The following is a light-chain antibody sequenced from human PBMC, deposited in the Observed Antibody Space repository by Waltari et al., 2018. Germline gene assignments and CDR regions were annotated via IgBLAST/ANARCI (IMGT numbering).Light chain of an antibody. V-gene: IGLV1-44*01. CDR1: SSNIGSNT. CDR2: SNN. CDR3: AAWDDSLNGHV. J-gene: IGLJ6*01. Sequence: QSVLTQPPSASGTPGQRVTISCSGSSSNIGSNTVNWYEQLPGTAPKLLTYSNNQRPSGVPGRFSGSKSGTSASLAISGLQSEDEADYYGAAWDDSLNGHVFGSGTKVTVL.